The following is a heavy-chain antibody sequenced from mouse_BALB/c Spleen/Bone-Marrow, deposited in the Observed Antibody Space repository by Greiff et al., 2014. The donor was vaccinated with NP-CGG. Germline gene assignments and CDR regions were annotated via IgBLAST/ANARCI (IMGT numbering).Heavy chain of an antibody. CDR1: GYNFTTHW. D-gene: IGHD1-2*01. Sequence: VQLQQSGAELARPGASVKLSCKASGYNFTTHWMQWVKQRPGQGLEWIGAIYPGDGDTRYTQKFKGKATLTVDKSSSTAYMQLSDLESEDSEDYYCERRAYGYHWYFDVWGAGTTVTVSS. V-gene: IGHV1-87*01. CDR2: IYPGDGDT. CDR3: ERRAYGYHWYFDV. J-gene: IGHJ1*01.